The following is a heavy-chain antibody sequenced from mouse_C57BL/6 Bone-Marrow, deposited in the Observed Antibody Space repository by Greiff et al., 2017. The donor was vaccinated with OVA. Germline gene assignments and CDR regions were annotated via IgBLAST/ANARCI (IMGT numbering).Heavy chain of an antibody. D-gene: IGHD1-1*01. J-gene: IGHJ3*01. V-gene: IGHV1-81*01. Sequence: QVQLQQSGAELARPGASVKLSCTASGYTFTSYGISWVKQRPGQGLEWIGEIYPRSGNTYYNEQFKGKATLTADKSSSTAYMELRSLTSEDSAVSFCARSTVVPVTADWGQGTLVTVSA. CDR1: GYTFTSYG. CDR3: ARSTVVPVTAD. CDR2: IYPRSGNT.